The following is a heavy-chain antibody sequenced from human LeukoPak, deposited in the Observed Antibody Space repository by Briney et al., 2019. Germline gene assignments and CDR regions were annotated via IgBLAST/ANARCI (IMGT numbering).Heavy chain of an antibody. Sequence: PSETLSLTCTVSGGSISSGSYYWNWIRQPAGKGLEWIGRINTSGSTNYNPSLKSRVTISVDTSKNQFSLKLSSVTAADTAVYYCARVFYDSSGYYSHAFDYWGQGTLVTVSS. CDR3: ARVFYDSSGYYSHAFDY. J-gene: IGHJ4*02. D-gene: IGHD3-22*01. CDR2: INTSGST. V-gene: IGHV4-61*02. CDR1: GGSISSGSYY.